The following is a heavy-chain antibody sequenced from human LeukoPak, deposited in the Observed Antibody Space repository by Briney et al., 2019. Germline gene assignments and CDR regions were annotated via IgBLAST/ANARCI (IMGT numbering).Heavy chain of an antibody. CDR3: ARGAKYYGSGSYYKPSDY. D-gene: IGHD3-10*01. J-gene: IGHJ4*01. CDR2: IYSGDSDT. Sequence: GESLKISCKGSGYSFTSYWIGGVRQMPGKGLEWMGIIYSGDSDTRYSPFFQGQVTISADKSISTAYLHWGSLKASDTAMYYCARGAKYYGSGSYYKPSDYWGQGTLVTVSS. CDR1: GYSFTSYW. V-gene: IGHV5-51*01.